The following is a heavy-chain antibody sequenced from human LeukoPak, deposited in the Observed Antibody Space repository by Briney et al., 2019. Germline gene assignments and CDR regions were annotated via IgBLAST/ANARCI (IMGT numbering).Heavy chain of an antibody. J-gene: IGHJ4*02. CDR2: IFHSGNT. CDR1: GHSITTPSY. Sequence: SQTLSLTCTVSGHSITTPSYWGCIRQAPGKGLEGIGSIFHSGNTYYSPSLKSRVTISIDTSKNPFSLRLNPVTAADTAVYYCARPGESSGYMWFYWGQGTLVTVSS. V-gene: IGHV4-38-2*02. D-gene: IGHD3-22*01. CDR3: ARPGESSGYMWFY.